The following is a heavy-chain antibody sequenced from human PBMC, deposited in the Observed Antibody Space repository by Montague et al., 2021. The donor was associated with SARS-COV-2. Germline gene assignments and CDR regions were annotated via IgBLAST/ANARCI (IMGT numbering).Heavy chain of an antibody. J-gene: IGHJ2*01. D-gene: IGHD1-26*01. CDR3: AKDRGGKSDWYFDL. Sequence: SLRLSCAASGFTVSSYAMSWVRQAPGKGLGWVSVISSSGGHTYYADSVKGRSTISRDTPKNTLYLQMNSLGAEDTAVYYCAKDRGGKSDWYFDLWGRGTLVIGSS. CDR1: GFTVSSYA. CDR2: ISSSGGHT. V-gene: IGHV3-23*01.